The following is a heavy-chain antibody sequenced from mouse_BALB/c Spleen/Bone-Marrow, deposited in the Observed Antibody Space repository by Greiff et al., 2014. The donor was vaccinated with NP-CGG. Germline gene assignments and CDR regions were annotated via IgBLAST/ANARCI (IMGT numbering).Heavy chain of an antibody. CDR1: GFNIKDTY. CDR2: IDPANGNT. J-gene: IGHJ1*01. CDR3: ANYRYGWYFDV. Sequence: EVKLMESGAELVEPGASVELSCTASGFNIKDTYMHWVKQRPEQGLEWIGRIDPANGNTKYDPKFQGKATITADTSSNTAYLQLSSLTSEDTAVYYCANYRYGWYFDVWGAGTTVTVSS. V-gene: IGHV14-3*02. D-gene: IGHD2-14*01.